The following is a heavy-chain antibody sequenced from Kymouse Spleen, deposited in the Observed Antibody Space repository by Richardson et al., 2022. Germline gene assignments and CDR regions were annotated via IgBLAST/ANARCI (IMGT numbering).Heavy chain of an antibody. J-gene: IGHJ4*02. CDR1: GGSISSSSYY. CDR2: IYYSGST. V-gene: IGHV4-39*01. Sequence: QLQLQESGPGLVKPSETLSLTCTVSGGSISSSSYYWGWIRQPPGKGLEWIGSIYYSGSTYYNPSLKSRVTISVDTSKNQFSLKLSSVTAADTAVYYCARIRITMVRGVSLFDYWGQGTLVTVSS. CDR3: ARIRITMVRGVSLFDY. D-gene: IGHD3-10*01.